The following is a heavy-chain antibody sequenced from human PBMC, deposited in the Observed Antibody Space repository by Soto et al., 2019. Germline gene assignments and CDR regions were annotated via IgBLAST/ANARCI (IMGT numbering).Heavy chain of an antibody. J-gene: IGHJ4*02. V-gene: IGHV4-34*01. CDR3: ASLASSGWYFAH. CDR2: VNHRGST. CDR1: GRSFSNPYFY. D-gene: IGHD6-19*01. Sequence: QVQLQQWGAGLLKPSETLSLTCAVYGRSFSNPYFYWSWIRQPPGKGLEWIGEVNHRGSTNYTPSLQSPVTISLDTSTTHFSLRLTSLTAADTAVYYCASLASSGWYFAHWGQGTLVTVSS.